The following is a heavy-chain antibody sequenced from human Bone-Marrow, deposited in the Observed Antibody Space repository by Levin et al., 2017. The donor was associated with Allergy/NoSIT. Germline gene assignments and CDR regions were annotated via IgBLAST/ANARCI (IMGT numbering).Heavy chain of an antibody. CDR1: GGSFISSY. J-gene: IGHJ6*02. D-gene: IGHD6-13*01. V-gene: IGHV4-34*01. CDR3: AGAFASAGTDSVYFYYYGVDV. CDR2: INHSGTT. Sequence: PSQTLSLTCGVSGGSFISSYWSWIRQPPGKGLEWLGEINHSGTTKYNPSLKSRVSISVDTSEKQISLSLSSVTAADTGVYYCAGAFASAGTDSVYFYYYGVDVWGQGTTVTVSS.